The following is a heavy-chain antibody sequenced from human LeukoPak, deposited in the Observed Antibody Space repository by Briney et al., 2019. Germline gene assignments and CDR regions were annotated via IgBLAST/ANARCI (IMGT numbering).Heavy chain of an antibody. CDR2: IRFDGSNK. Sequence: GGSLRLSCAASGFTFTTYGMHWVRQSPGKGLEWVAFIRFDGSNKYYAYSVKGRFTVSRDNARNSLYLQMNSLRAEDTAVYYCASWRNYYDSSGSPVHWGQGTPVTASS. J-gene: IGHJ4*02. V-gene: IGHV3-30*02. D-gene: IGHD3-22*01. CDR1: GFTFTTYG. CDR3: ASWRNYYDSSGSPVH.